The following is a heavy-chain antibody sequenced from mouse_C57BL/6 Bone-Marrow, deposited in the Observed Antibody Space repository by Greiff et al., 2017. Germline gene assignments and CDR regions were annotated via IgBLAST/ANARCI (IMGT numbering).Heavy chain of an antibody. CDR2: IDPNSGGT. Sequence: QVQLKQPGAELVKPGASVKLSCKASGYTFTSYWMHWVKQRPGRGLEWIGRIDPNSGGTKYNEKFKSKATLTVDKPSSTAYMQLSSLTSEDSAVYYCARWYYGNNPYYARDYWGQGTSVTVSS. CDR1: GYTFTSYW. CDR3: ARWYYGNNPYYARDY. D-gene: IGHD2-1*01. V-gene: IGHV1-72*01. J-gene: IGHJ4*01.